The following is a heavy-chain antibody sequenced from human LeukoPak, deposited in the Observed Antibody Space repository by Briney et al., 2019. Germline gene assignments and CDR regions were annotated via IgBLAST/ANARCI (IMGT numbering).Heavy chain of an antibody. CDR2: ISRSGGST. V-gene: IGHV3-23*01. Sequence: PGGSVRLSCAASGITFTNYGMSWVRQAPGQGLEWGSGISRSGGSTYYADSVRGRFTISRDNSKNTLYLQMDSLRAEDTAGYYCARISYDSSGYYDYWGQGGLVSVSS. J-gene: IGHJ4*02. D-gene: IGHD3-22*01. CDR1: GITFTNYG. CDR3: ARISYDSSGYYDY.